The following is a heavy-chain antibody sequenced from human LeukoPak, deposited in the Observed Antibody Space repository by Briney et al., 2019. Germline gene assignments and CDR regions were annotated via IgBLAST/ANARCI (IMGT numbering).Heavy chain of an antibody. Sequence: GASVKVSCKASGYTFTGYDINWVRQATGQGLEWMGWMNPNSGNTGYAQKFQGWVTMTRDTSISTAYMELSRLRSDDTAVYYCARGYSSGWYGREYNWFDPWGQGTLVTVSS. V-gene: IGHV1-8*01. CDR2: MNPNSGNT. D-gene: IGHD6-19*01. CDR1: GYTFTGYD. CDR3: ARGYSSGWYGREYNWFDP. J-gene: IGHJ5*02.